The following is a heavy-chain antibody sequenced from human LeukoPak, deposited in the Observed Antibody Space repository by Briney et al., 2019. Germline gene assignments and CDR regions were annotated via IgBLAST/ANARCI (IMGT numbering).Heavy chain of an antibody. CDR3: ARDEEGDCGGDCYNWFAP. CDR2: IIPIFGTA. V-gene: IGHV1-69*06. D-gene: IGHD2-21*02. Sequence: ASVKVSCKASGGTFSSYAISWVRQAPGQGLEWMGGIIPIFGTANYAQKFQGRVTITADKSTSTAYMELSNLRSEDTAMYYCARDEEGDCGGDCYNWFAPWGQGTLVTVSS. CDR1: GGTFSSYA. J-gene: IGHJ5*02.